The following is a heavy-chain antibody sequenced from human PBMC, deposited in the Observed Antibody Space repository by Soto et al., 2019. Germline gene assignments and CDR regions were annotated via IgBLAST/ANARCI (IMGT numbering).Heavy chain of an antibody. CDR3: ARRADDFSSGYYYEY. CDR2: SGNT. V-gene: IGHV1-18*04. Sequence: QVQLVQSGAEVKKPGASVTVSCKASGYTFSRHGISWVRQAPGQGLEWMAWSGNTNYAQKFQGRLTLTINPSTRTADMELQSLRSDDTAVYYCARRADDFSSGYYYEYWGQGTLVTVSS. D-gene: IGHD3-3*01. J-gene: IGHJ4*02. CDR1: GYTFSRHG.